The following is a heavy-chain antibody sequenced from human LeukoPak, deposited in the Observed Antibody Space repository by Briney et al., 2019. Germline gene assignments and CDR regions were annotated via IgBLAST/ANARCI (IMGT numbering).Heavy chain of an antibody. V-gene: IGHV3-7*01. CDR1: GFTFSSYW. CDR3: AREFDYYDSSPLDY. D-gene: IGHD3-22*01. CDR2: IKQDGSEK. J-gene: IGHJ4*02. Sequence: PGGSLRLSCAASGFTFSSYWMSWVRQAPGKGLEWVANIKQDGSEKYYVDSEKGRFTISRDNAKNSLYLQMNSLRAEDTAVYYCAREFDYYDSSPLDYWGQGTLVTVSS.